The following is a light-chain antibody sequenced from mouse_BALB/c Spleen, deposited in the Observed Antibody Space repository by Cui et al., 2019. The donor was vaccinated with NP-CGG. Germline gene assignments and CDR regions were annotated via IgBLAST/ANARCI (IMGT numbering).Light chain of an antibody. CDR3: ALWYSNHWV. CDR2: GTN. J-gene: IGLJ1*01. CDR1: TETVTTSNY. V-gene: IGLV1*01. Sequence: QAVVTQESALTTSHGETATLTCRSSTETVTTSNYANWVQEKPDHLFTGLIGGTNNRVPGVPARFSGSLIGDKAALTITGAQTEDEAIYFCALWYSNHWVFGGGTKLTVL.